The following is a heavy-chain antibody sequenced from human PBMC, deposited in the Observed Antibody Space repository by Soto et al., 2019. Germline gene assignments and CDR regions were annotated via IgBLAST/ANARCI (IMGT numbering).Heavy chain of an antibody. D-gene: IGHD2-21*02. Sequence: SETLSLTCTVSGGSISGYYWSWIRQPPGKGLEWIGYLYTTGSTVYNPSFKSRVTISVDTSKNQFSLKLNSVTAADTAVYYCARDLWGYCGTDCYPLDVSGQGTTVTVS. V-gene: IGHV4-59*01. J-gene: IGHJ6*02. CDR3: ARDLWGYCGTDCYPLDV. CDR2: LYTTGST. CDR1: GGSISGYY.